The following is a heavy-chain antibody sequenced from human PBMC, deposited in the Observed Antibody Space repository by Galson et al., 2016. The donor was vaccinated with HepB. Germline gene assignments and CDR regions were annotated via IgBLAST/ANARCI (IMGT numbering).Heavy chain of an antibody. CDR3: ARGRCGGDCSSPRGAWYFDV. CDR1: GYTFTNND. Sequence: SVKVSCKASGYTFTNNDVNWVRQAPGQGLEWMGWMNAKSGDTGYAQNFQDRVTMTRDTSVSTAYLELSSLRSEDTAVYYCARGRCGGDCSSPRGAWYFDVWCRGTLVTVSS. CDR2: MNAKSGDT. V-gene: IGHV1-8*01. J-gene: IGHJ2*01. D-gene: IGHD2-21*01.